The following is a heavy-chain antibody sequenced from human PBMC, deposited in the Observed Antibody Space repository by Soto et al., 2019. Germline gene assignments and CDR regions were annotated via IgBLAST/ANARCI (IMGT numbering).Heavy chain of an antibody. CDR2: INAGNGNT. D-gene: IGHD2-2*02. CDR1: GYTFTRYA. Sequence: AASVKVSCKASGYTFTRYAMHWVRQAPGQRLEWMGWINAGNGNTKYSQKFQGRVTITRDTSASTAYMELSSLRSEDTAVYYCALQLVTGAIDGRFDYWGQGTLVTVSS. CDR3: ALQLVTGAIDGRFDY. V-gene: IGHV1-3*01. J-gene: IGHJ4*02.